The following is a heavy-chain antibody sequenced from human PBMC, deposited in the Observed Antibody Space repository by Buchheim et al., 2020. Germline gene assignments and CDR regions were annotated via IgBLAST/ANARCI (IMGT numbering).Heavy chain of an antibody. D-gene: IGHD3-22*01. Sequence: QLQLQESGSGLVKPSQTLSLTCAVSGGSISSGGYSWSWIRQPPGKGLEWIGYIYHSGSTYYNPSLKSRVTISVYRSKNQFSLKLSSVTAADTAVYYCARVTPNYYDSSGYSPSSFHFDYWGQGTL. CDR2: IYHSGST. V-gene: IGHV4-30-2*01. CDR3: ARVTPNYYDSSGYSPSSFHFDY. CDR1: GGSISSGGYS. J-gene: IGHJ4*02.